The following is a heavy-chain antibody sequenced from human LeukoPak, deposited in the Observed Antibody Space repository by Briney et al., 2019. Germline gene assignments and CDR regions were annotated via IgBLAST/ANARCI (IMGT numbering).Heavy chain of an antibody. CDR2: MNPNSGNT. J-gene: IGHJ6*02. V-gene: IGHV1-8*01. D-gene: IGHD6-19*01. CDR3: ARGNPSIAVVTLYYYYGMDV. CDR1: GYTFTSYD. Sequence: ASVRVSCKASGYTFTSYDIHWVRQATGQGLEWMGWMNPNSGNTGYAQKFQGRVTMTRNTSISTAYMELSSLRSEDTAVYYCARGNPSIAVVTLYYYYGMDVWGQGTTVTVSS.